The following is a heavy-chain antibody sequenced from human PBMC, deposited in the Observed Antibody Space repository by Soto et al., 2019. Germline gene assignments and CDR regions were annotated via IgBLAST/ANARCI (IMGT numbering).Heavy chain of an antibody. CDR1: GYTFTSSD. J-gene: IGHJ5*02. CDR2: MNPNTGNT. Sequence: QVQLVQSLAEVKKPGASVRVSCKASGYTFTSSDVYWVRQATGQGLEWMGWMNPNTGNTGYAQKFEGRVTMTRNTAISTAYMELSSLISADTAVYDCASESNHGSGGSCYSDWFDPWGQGTPVTVSS. D-gene: IGHD2-15*01. CDR3: ASESNHGSGGSCYSDWFDP. V-gene: IGHV1-8*01.